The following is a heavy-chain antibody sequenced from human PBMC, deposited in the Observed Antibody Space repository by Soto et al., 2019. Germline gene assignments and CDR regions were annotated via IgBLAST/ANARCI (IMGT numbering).Heavy chain of an antibody. CDR1: GFTFSSYD. CDR3: ARVGRSTVTTYAFDI. V-gene: IGHV3-13*01. Sequence: GGSLRLSCAASGFTFSSYDMHWVRQATGKGLEWVSAIGTAGDTYYPGSVKGRFTISRENAKNSLYLQMNSLRAEDTAVYYCARVGRSTVTTYAFDIWGQGTMVTVSS. J-gene: IGHJ3*02. CDR2: IGTAGDT. D-gene: IGHD4-17*01.